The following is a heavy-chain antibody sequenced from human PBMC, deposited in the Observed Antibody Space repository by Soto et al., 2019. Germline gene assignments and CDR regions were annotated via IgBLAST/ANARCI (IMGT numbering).Heavy chain of an antibody. V-gene: IGHV3-30*18. CDR2: ISYDGSIK. Sequence: SLRLSCAASGFTFRGQGMHWVRQAPGRGLEWVALISYDGSIKYYADSVRGRFTISRDNSKNTLYLEMNSLRAEDTAVYYCANSEYSRYKNIDVWGQGTTVTVSS. D-gene: IGHD5-18*01. CDR1: GFTFRGQG. J-gene: IGHJ6*02. CDR3: ANSEYSRYKNIDV.